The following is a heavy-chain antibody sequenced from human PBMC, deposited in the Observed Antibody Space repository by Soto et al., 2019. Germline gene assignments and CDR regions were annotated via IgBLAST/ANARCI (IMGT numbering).Heavy chain of an antibody. D-gene: IGHD6-13*01. CDR3: ARDPEEGFVRAAAADY. V-gene: IGHV3-23*01. Sequence: PGGSLRLSCAASGFTFDSYAMNWVRQAPGKGLEWVSTISGSGDYTYYTDSVKGRFTISRDNSKNTLYLQMNSLRAEDTAVYYCARDPEEGFVRAAAADYWGQGTLVTVSS. CDR2: ISGSGDYT. J-gene: IGHJ4*02. CDR1: GFTFDSYA.